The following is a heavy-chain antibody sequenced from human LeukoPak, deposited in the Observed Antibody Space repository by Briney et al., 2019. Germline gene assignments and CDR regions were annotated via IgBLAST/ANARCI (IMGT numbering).Heavy chain of an antibody. CDR2: ISGSGGST. J-gene: IGHJ6*02. CDR1: GFTFSSYA. CDR3: AKVDRDYAGNSLYYYYGMDV. D-gene: IGHD4-23*01. V-gene: IGHV3-23*01. Sequence: GGSLRLSCAASGFTFSSYAMSWVRQAPGKGLEWVSTISGSGGSTYYADSVKGRFTISRDNSKNTLCLQMNSLRAEDTAVYYCAKVDRDYAGNSLYYYYGMDVWGQGTTVTVSS.